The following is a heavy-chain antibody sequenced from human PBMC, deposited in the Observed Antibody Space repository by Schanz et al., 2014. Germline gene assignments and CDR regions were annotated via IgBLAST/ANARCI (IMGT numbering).Heavy chain of an antibody. J-gene: IGHJ4*02. V-gene: IGHV3-9*01. CDR3: AKDGIMVQGVIWERYFES. CDR1: GFPFNEYG. Sequence: EVQLVESGGGLVQPGRSLRLSCAASGFPFNEYGMLWVRQAPGKGLEWVSSISWNSGSIDYADSVKGRFTISRDNAKNSLYLQMNSLRAEDTALYYCAKDGIMVQGVIWERYFESWGQGTLVTVSS. CDR2: ISWNSGSI. D-gene: IGHD3-10*01.